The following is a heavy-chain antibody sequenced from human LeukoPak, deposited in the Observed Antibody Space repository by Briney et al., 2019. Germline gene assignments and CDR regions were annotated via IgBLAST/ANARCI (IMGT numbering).Heavy chain of an antibody. Sequence: PSETLSLTCTVSGGSISSYYWSWIRQPAGKGLEWIGRIYTSGSTNYNPSLKSRVTMSVDTSKNQFSLKRSSVTAADTAVYYCAREGYGDSLGYYYMDVWGKGTTVTVSS. CDR3: AREGYGDSLGYYYMDV. CDR1: GGSISSYY. CDR2: IYTSGST. V-gene: IGHV4-4*07. J-gene: IGHJ6*03. D-gene: IGHD4-17*01.